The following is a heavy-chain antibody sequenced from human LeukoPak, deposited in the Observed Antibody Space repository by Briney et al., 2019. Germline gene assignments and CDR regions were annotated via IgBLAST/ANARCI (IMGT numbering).Heavy chain of an antibody. CDR2: IKQDGSEK. Sequence: GGSLRLSCAASGFTFSNYWLTWVRQAPGQGLEWVANIKQDGSEKHYVDSVKGRLNISRDNAKHSLYLQMNRLRAEDTAVYYCARDRQIAYWGQGTLVTVSS. V-gene: IGHV3-7*01. CDR1: GFTFSNYW. CDR3: ARDRQIAY. J-gene: IGHJ4*02.